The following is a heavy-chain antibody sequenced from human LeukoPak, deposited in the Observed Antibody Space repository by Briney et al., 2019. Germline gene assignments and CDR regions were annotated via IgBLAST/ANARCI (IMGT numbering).Heavy chain of an antibody. D-gene: IGHD6-19*01. CDR1: GGSISSYY. CDR3: ARDFRNGWPPV. V-gene: IGHV4-59*01. J-gene: IGHJ4*02. Sequence: SETLSLTCTVSGGSISSYYWSWIRQPPGKGLEWIGYIYYSGSTNYNPSLKSRVTISVDTSKNQFSLKLSSVTAADTAVYYCARDFRNGWPPVWGQGTLVTVSS. CDR2: IYYSGST.